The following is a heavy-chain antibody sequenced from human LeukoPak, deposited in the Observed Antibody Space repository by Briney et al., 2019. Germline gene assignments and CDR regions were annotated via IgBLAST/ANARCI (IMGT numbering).Heavy chain of an antibody. CDR2: IDSRSNYI. D-gene: IGHD1-14*01. CDR1: GFTFSYST. Sequence: PGGSLRLSCAASGFTFSYSTMNWVRRAPGRGLEWVSSIDSRSNYIHYGDSVKGRFTISRDNAKNSLYLQMDSQRAEDTAMYYCVRIPNNAGFPNWLDPWGQGTLVTVSS. J-gene: IGHJ5*02. CDR3: VRIPNNAGFPNWLDP. V-gene: IGHV3-21*01.